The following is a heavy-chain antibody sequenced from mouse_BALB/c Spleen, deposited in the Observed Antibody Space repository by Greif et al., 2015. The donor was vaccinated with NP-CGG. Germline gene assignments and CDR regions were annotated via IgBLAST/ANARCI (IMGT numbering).Heavy chain of an antibody. CDR1: GYTFTSYY. Sequence: VQLQQSGAELVKPGASVKLSCKASGYTFTSYYMYWVKQRPGQGLEWIGEINPSNGGTNFNEKFKSKATLTVDKSSSTAYMQLCSLTSEDSAVYYCTRSWDSYFDYWGQGTTLTVSS. D-gene: IGHD3-3*01. V-gene: IGHV1S81*02. CDR3: TRSWDSYFDY. CDR2: INPSNGGT. J-gene: IGHJ2*01.